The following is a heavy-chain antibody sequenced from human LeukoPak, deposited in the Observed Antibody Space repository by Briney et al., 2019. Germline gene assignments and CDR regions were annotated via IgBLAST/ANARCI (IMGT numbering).Heavy chain of an antibody. J-gene: IGHJ3*02. CDR1: GFTFSSYA. V-gene: IGHV3-30-3*01. CDR2: ISYDGSNK. CDR3: ARSYDSSGYYVEAFDI. D-gene: IGHD3-22*01. Sequence: GGSLRLSCAASGFTFSSYAMHWVRQAPGKGLEWVAVISYDGSNKYYADSVKGRFTIFRDNYKNTLYLQMRSLRAEDTAVYYCARSYDSSGYYVEAFDIWGQGTMVTVSS.